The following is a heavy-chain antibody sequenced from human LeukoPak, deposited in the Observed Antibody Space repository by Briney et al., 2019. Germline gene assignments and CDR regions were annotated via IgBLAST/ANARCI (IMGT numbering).Heavy chain of an antibody. Sequence: PSETLSLTCTVSGGSISSSSYYWGWIRQPPGKGLEWIGSIYYSGSTYYNPSLKSRVTISVDTSKNQFSLKLSSVTAADTAVYYCARRSLEQWRGSLDPWGQGTLVTVSS. V-gene: IGHV4-39*01. CDR2: IYYSGST. CDR1: GGSISSSSYY. D-gene: IGHD6-19*01. J-gene: IGHJ5*02. CDR3: ARRSLEQWRGSLDP.